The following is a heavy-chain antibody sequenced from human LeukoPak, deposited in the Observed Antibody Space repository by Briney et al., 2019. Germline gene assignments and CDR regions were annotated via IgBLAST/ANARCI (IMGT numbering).Heavy chain of an antibody. J-gene: IGHJ4*02. CDR3: AKSVDYSTGWSDC. CDR1: GFTFSSYG. V-gene: IGHV3-30*18. D-gene: IGHD6-19*01. CDR2: ISYDGSNK. Sequence: GGSLRLSCAASGFTFSSYGMHWVRQAPGKGLEWVAVISYDGSNKHYADSVKGRFTISRDNTKNTLFLQMSSLRAEDTAVYYCAKSVDYSTGWSDCWGQGTLVTVSS.